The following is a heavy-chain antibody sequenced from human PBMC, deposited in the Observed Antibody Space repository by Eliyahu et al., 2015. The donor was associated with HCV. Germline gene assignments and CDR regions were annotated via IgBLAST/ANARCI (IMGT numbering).Heavy chain of an antibody. V-gene: IGHV6-1*01. D-gene: IGHD2-15*01. Sequence: QVQLQQSGLGLVKPSQTLSLTCVISGDSVSSNSATWNWIRQSPSRGLEWLGRTYYRSKWYNDYPASVKSRITINPDTTKNQFSLQLYSVTPEDAALYYCTRGSGGRGSAFDIWGQGTMVTVSS. CDR3: TRGSGGRGSAFDI. CDR2: TYYRSKWYN. J-gene: IGHJ3*02. CDR1: GDSVSSNSAT.